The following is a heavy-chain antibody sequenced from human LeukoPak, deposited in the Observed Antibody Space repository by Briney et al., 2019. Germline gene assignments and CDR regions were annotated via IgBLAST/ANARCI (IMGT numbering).Heavy chain of an antibody. CDR1: GFTFDEYA. CDR3: AKDRGGSSQLGDAFDV. CDR2: ISYSSETI. D-gene: IGHD1-1*01. Sequence: QTGGSLRLSCAASGFTFDEYAMHWVRQAPGRGLEWVSGISYSSETIGYVDSVKGRFTISRDNAKSSLYLQMNSLRAEDTALYYCAKDRGGSSQLGDAFDVWGQGTMVSVSS. J-gene: IGHJ3*01. V-gene: IGHV3-9*01.